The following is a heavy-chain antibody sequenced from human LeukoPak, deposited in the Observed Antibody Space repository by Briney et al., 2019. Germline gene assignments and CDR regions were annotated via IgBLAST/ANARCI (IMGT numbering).Heavy chain of an antibody. Sequence: SETLSLTCTVSGGSISSYYWSWIRQPPGKGLEWIGYIYYTGSTDYNPSLKSRIAISVDTSKNQFSLKLSSVTAADTAVYYCARGSKAAPGTFDYWGQGTLVTVSS. CDR3: ARGSKAAPGTFDY. CDR2: IYYTGST. J-gene: IGHJ4*02. D-gene: IGHD6-13*01. CDR1: GGSISSYY. V-gene: IGHV4-59*01.